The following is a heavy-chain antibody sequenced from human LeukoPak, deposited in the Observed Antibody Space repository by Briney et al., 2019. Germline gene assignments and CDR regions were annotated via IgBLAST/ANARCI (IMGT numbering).Heavy chain of an antibody. CDR2: ISSSSSTI. CDR1: GFTFSSYS. J-gene: IGHJ4*02. CDR3: ARVPTTPMPVAGTGDG. V-gene: IGHV3-48*01. D-gene: IGHD6-19*01. Sequence: GGSLRLSCAASGFTFSSYSMNWVRQAPGKGLEWVSYISSSSSTIYYADSVKGRFTISRDNAKNSLYLQMNSLRAEDTAVYYCARVPTTPMPVAGTGDGWGQGTLVTVSS.